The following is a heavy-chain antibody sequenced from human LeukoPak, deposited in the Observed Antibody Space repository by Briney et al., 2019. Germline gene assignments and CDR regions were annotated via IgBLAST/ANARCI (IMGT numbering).Heavy chain of an antibody. CDR3: ASAFSPYYYDSSGYYN. V-gene: IGHV1-2*06. CDR2: INPNSGGT. CDR1: GGTFSSYA. J-gene: IGHJ4*02. Sequence: ASVKVSCKASGGTFSSYAISWVRQAPGQGLEWMGRINPNSGGTNYAQKFQGRVTMTRDTSISTAYMELSRLRSDDTAVYYCASAFSPYYYDSSGYYNWGQGTLVTVSS. D-gene: IGHD3-22*01.